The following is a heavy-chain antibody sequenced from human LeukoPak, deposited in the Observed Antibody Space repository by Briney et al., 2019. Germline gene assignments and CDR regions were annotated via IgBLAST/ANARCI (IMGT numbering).Heavy chain of an antibody. CDR2: ISAYNGNT. J-gene: IGHJ4*02. CDR1: GYTFTGYY. Sequence: ASVKVSCKASGYTFTGYYMHWVRQAPGQGLEWMGWISAYNGNTNYAQKLQGRVTMTIDTSTSTAYMELRSLRSDDTAVYYCARDRGQVVGALPYFDYWGQGTLVTVSS. CDR3: ARDRGQVVGALPYFDY. V-gene: IGHV1-18*04. D-gene: IGHD1-26*01.